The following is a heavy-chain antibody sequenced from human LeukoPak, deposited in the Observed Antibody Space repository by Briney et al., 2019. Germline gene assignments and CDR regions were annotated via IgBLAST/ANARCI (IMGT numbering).Heavy chain of an antibody. CDR2: ISSSSSYT. J-gene: IGHJ4*02. Sequence: GGSLRLSCAASGFTFSDYYMSWIRQAPGKGLEWVSYISSSSSYTNYADSVKGRFTISRDNAKNSLYLQMYSLRAEDTAVYYCASGGRYCSSTSCFDYWGQGTLVTVSS. V-gene: IGHV3-11*06. CDR1: GFTFSDYY. D-gene: IGHD2-2*01. CDR3: ASGGRYCSSTSCFDY.